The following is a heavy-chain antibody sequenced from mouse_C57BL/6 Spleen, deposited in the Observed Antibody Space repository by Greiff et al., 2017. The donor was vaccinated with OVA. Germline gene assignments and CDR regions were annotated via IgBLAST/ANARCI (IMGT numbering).Heavy chain of an antibody. J-gene: IGHJ3*01. Sequence: EVKLVESGAGLVKPGGSLKLSCAASGFTFSDYGMHWVRQAPGKGLEWIAYISSGSSTIYYADTVKGRFTISRDNATTTLFMQMTSLRSEDAAMYYCARGEGCAYWGQGTMVTVSA. V-gene: IGHV5-17*01. CDR3: ARGEGCAY. CDR1: GFTFSDYG. CDR2: ISSGSSTI.